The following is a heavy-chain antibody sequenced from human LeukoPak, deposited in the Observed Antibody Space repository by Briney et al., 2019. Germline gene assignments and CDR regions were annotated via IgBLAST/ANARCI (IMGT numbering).Heavy chain of an antibody. D-gene: IGHD5-18*01. CDR3: ARELAMVGYFDY. Sequence: SETLSLTCAVYGGSFSGYYWSWIRQPPGKGLEWIGEINHSGSTNYNPSLKSRVTISVDTSKNQFSLKLSSVTAADTAVYYCARELAMVGYFDYWGQGTLVTVSS. CDR2: INHSGST. J-gene: IGHJ4*02. CDR1: GGSFSGYY. V-gene: IGHV4-34*01.